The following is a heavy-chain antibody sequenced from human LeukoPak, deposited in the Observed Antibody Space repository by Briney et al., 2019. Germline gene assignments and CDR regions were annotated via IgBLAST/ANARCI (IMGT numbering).Heavy chain of an antibody. J-gene: IGHJ4*02. CDR3: ARDSIAAPHCYDY. D-gene: IGHD6-13*01. CDR1: GYAFTVYY. CDR2: INPNSGGT. Sequence: ASVKVSCKASGYAFTVYYMHWVRQAPGQGLEWVGWINPNSGGTNYAQKFQGRVTMTRDTSISAAYMELSRLRSDDTAVYYCARDSIAAPHCYDYWGQGTLVTVSS. V-gene: IGHV1-2*02.